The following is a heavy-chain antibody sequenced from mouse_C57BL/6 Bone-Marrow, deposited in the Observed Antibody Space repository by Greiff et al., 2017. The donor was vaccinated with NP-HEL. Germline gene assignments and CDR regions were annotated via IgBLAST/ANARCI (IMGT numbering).Heavy chain of an antibody. D-gene: IGHD1-1*01. Sequence: EVQLQQSGPVLVKPGASVKMSCKASGYTFTDYYMNWVKQSHGKSLEWIGVINPYNGGTSYNQKFKGKAKLTVDKSSSTAYMELNSLTSEDSAVYYCARVGTTVVAGDYWGQGTTLTVSS. CDR2: INPYNGGT. J-gene: IGHJ2*01. CDR1: GYTFTDYY. CDR3: ARVGTTVVAGDY. V-gene: IGHV1-19*01.